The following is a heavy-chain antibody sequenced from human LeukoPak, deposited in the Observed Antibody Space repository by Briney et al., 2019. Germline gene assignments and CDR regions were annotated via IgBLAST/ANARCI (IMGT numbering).Heavy chain of an antibody. Sequence: PGGSLRLSCAASGFTFDDHGMHWVRQAPGKGLEWVSGISWNSGSIGYADSVQGRFTISRDSAKSTLYLQMNSLRAEDMALYYCTRASGYSSGSIDYWGQGTLVTVSS. V-gene: IGHV3-9*03. J-gene: IGHJ4*02. CDR2: ISWNSGSI. CDR1: GFTFDDHG. D-gene: IGHD5-18*01. CDR3: TRASGYSSGSIDY.